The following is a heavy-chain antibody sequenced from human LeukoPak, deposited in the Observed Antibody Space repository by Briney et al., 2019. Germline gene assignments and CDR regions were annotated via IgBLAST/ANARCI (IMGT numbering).Heavy chain of an antibody. CDR2: INDSGTI. D-gene: IGHD1-7*01. Sequence: SKTLSLTCAVYGGSFSNYYWSWIRQSAGKGLELIGEINDSGTINYNPSLMSRVTISVDKSKNQFSLKLSSVTAADTAVYYCARRWNYGRNYYIDVWGKGATVSVSS. CDR3: ARRWNYGRNYYIDV. V-gene: IGHV4-34*01. J-gene: IGHJ6*03. CDR1: GGSFSNYY.